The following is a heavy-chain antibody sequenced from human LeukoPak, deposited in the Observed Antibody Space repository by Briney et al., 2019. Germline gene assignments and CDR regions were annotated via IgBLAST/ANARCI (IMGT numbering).Heavy chain of an antibody. V-gene: IGHV3-7*01. CDR1: GFTFSSYW. D-gene: IGHD3-10*01. CDR2: IKQDGSEK. Sequence: GGSLRLSCAASGFTFSSYWMSWVRQAPGKGLEWVANIKQDGSEKYYVDSVKGRFTISRDNTKNSLYLQMNSLRAEDTAVYYCARGDGSDYYGSGSYGFDYWGQGTLVTVSS. CDR3: ARGDGSDYYGSGSYGFDY. J-gene: IGHJ4*02.